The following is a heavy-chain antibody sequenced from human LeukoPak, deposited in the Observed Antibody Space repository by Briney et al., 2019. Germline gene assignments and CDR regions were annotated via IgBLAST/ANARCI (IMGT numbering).Heavy chain of an antibody. Sequence: GGSLRLSCIGSGFSFSSYAMSWVRQAPGKGLEWVSAISGSGGSTYYADSVKGRFTISRDNSKNTLYLQMNSLRAEDTAVYYCAKRAVTTGDYYYYYMDVWGKGTTVTVSS. CDR2: ISGSGGST. J-gene: IGHJ6*03. V-gene: IGHV3-23*01. CDR3: AKRAVTTGDYYYYYMDV. D-gene: IGHD4-17*01. CDR1: GFSFSSYA.